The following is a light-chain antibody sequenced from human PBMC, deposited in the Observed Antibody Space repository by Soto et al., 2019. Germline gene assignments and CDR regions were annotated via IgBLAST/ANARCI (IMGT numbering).Light chain of an antibody. CDR3: EHYDSSQWT. V-gene: IGKV3-20*01. CDR2: DAS. Sequence: EIVLTQSPGTLSLSPGERATLSCRASQSVSSSYLAWYQQKPGQAPRLLIYDASSRATGISARFSGSGSGTDFTFTMSRLETEDFAVYYCEHYDSSQWTFGQGTKVEIK. J-gene: IGKJ1*01. CDR1: QSVSSSY.